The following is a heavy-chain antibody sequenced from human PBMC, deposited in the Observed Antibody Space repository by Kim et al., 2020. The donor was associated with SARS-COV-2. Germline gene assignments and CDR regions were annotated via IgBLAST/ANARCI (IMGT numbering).Heavy chain of an antibody. CDR3: ARRCYHGSGIASGGVDV. D-gene: IGHD3-10*01. J-gene: IGHJ6*02. Sequence: GGSLRLSCVTSGFTLSSYAMHWVRQAPGKGLEWVTLISYDGTNKYYADSVKGRFTISRDISKNTLYLQMNSLRAEDTAVYFCARRCYHGSGIASGGVDVWGQGTTVTVSS. V-gene: IGHV3-30*04. CDR1: GFTLSSYA. CDR2: ISYDGTNK.